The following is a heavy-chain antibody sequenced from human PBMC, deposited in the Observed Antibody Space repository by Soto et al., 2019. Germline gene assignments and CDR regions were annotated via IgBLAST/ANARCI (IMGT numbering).Heavy chain of an antibody. D-gene: IGHD3-3*01. V-gene: IGHV5-51*01. CDR1: GYSFTSDW. Sequence: GESLKISCKCSGYSFTSDWIGWVRQMPGKGLELMGITYPGDSDTRYSPSFQGQVTISADKSINSVYLQWSSLKASDTATYYCARLGFNYDFLSGYYNVHHYYGIDVWGQGTTVTVSS. J-gene: IGHJ6*02. CDR3: ARLGFNYDFLSGYYNVHHYYGIDV. CDR2: TYPGDSDT.